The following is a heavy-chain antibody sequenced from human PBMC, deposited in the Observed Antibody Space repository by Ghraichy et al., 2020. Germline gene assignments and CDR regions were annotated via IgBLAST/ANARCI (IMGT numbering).Heavy chain of an antibody. CDR3: ARSGGWFDP. Sequence: GSLSLTCSVTSGSVTGYYWAWIRQPPGKGLEWIGNIFYNGRTIYNSSLKSRVTMSVDTSKNQFSLKLTSVTAADTAIYYCARSGGWFDPWGPGTLVNVSS. V-gene: IGHV4-59*02. J-gene: IGHJ5*02. CDR1: SGSVTGYY. CDR2: IFYNGRT.